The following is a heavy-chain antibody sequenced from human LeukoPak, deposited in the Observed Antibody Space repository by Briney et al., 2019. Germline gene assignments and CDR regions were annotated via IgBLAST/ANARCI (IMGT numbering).Heavy chain of an antibody. Sequence: ASVKVSCKASGDTFTNYDINWVRQATGQGLEWMGWMNPNSGNTGYAQKFQGRVTITRDTSISTAYMELSRLRSDDTAVYYCARGGGDNGYDTGYFDLWAVAPWSLSPQ. CDR1: GDTFTNYD. CDR3: ARGGGDNGYDTGYFDL. CDR2: MNPNSGNT. J-gene: IGHJ2*01. D-gene: IGHD5-12*01. V-gene: IGHV1-8*03.